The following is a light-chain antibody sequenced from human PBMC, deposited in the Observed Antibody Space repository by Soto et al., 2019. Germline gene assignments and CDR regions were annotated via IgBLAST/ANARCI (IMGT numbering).Light chain of an antibody. CDR1: NSDVGGYNY. Sequence: QSALTQPASVSGSPGQSITISCTGTNSDVGGYNYVSWYQQHPGKAPKLMIYDVNNRPSGVSTRFSGSKSGNTASLTISGLQGEDEADYYCSSYTSSNTYVFGTGTKLTVL. CDR2: DVN. CDR3: SSYTSSNTYV. V-gene: IGLV2-14*01. J-gene: IGLJ1*01.